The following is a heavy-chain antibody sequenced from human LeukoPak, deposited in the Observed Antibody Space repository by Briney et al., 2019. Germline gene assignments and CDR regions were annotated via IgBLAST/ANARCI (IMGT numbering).Heavy chain of an antibody. V-gene: IGHV1-46*01. CDR2: INPSGGST. CDR3: ARSSAYYNEADI. Sequence: AAVKVSCKTSGYSFTSYYMHWVRQAPGQGLEWMGIINPSGGSTTYGQNFQGRLTMTSDTSTSTVYMELSSLRSEDTAVYYCARSSAYYNEADIWGQGTMVTVSS. D-gene: IGHD3-9*01. CDR1: GYSFTSYY. J-gene: IGHJ3*02.